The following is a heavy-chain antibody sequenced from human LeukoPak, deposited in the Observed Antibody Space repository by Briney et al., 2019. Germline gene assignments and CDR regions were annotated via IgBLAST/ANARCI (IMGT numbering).Heavy chain of an antibody. Sequence: GESLKISCKGSGYSFTSYWIGWVRQMPGKGLEWMGIIYPGDSDTRYSPSFQGQVTISADKSISTAYLQWSSLKASDTAMYYCARGDCSGGSCYSIADYSGQGTLVTVSS. CDR2: IYPGDSDT. CDR1: GYSFTSYW. D-gene: IGHD2-15*01. V-gene: IGHV5-51*01. CDR3: ARGDCSGGSCYSIADY. J-gene: IGHJ4*02.